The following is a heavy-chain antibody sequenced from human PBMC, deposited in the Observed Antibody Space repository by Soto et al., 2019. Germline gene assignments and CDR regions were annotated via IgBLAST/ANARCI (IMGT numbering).Heavy chain of an antibody. CDR3: TRARYCSVGTCFGNVFDP. J-gene: IGHJ5*02. V-gene: IGHV1-2*02. CDR1: GYTFTGYY. D-gene: IGHD2-15*01. CDR2: ISPNSGGT. Sequence: QVQLVQSGAEVKKPGASVKVSCKTSGYTFTGYYIHWVRQAHGQGLEWLGWISPNSGGTTYAQRFQGRVTMTRDKSSSTAYMEMNRLTAYDTAVYYCTRARYCSVGTCFGNVFDPWCQGTLVTISS.